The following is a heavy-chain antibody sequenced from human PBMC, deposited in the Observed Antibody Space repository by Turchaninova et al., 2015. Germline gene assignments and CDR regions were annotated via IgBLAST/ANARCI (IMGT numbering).Heavy chain of an antibody. CDR1: GSTFTNYY. CDR2: INPKNGGT. D-gene: IGHD2-15*01. J-gene: IGHJ4*02. V-gene: IGHV1-2*06. CDR3: ARSYCTGTTCYQGLDY. Sequence: QVQLVQSGAEVKEPGASVKVSCKAFGSTFTNYYSHWVRQAPGQGLEWMGRINPKNGGTSYAQKFQGRVTMTRDTSITTAYMDLSRLRSDDAAVYYCARSYCTGTTCYQGLDYWGQGSLVTVSS.